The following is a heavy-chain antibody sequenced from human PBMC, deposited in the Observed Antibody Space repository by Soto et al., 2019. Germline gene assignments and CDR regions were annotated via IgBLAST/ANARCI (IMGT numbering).Heavy chain of an antibody. CDR1: GYTFNSYG. J-gene: IGHJ6*02. CDR2: ISAYNGNT. CDR3: ARGLYYDFWSGYPNDNYYYGMDV. D-gene: IGHD3-3*01. Sequence: GASVKVSCKASGYTFNSYGISWARQAPGQGLEWMGWISAYNGNTNYAQKLQGRVTMTTDTSTSTAYMELRSLRSDDTAVYYCARGLYYDFWSGYPNDNYYYGMDVWGQGTTVTVSS. V-gene: IGHV1-18*01.